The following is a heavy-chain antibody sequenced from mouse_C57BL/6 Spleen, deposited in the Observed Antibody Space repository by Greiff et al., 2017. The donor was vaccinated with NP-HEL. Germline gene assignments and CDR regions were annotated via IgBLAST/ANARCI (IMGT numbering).Heavy chain of an antibody. D-gene: IGHD2-12*01. J-gene: IGHJ4*01. V-gene: IGHV1-20*01. CDR1: GYSFTGYF. CDR3: ARSAPIDGTAMDY. Sequence: EVQLQQSGPELVKPGDSVKISCKASGYSFTGYFMNWVMQSHGKSLEWIGRINPYNGDTFYNQKFKGKATLTVDKSSSTAHMEIRSLTSEDYAVYYFARSAPIDGTAMDYWGQGTSVTVSS. CDR2: INPYNGDT.